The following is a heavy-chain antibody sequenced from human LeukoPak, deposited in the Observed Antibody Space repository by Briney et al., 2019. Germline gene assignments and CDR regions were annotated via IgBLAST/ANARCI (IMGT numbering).Heavy chain of an antibody. Sequence: SETLSLTCAVYGGSFSGYYWSWIRQPPGKGLEWIGEINHSGSTNYNPSLKSRVTISVDTSKNQFSLKLSSVTAADTAVYYCARLEALAPDHWGQGTLVTVSS. CDR3: ARLEALAPDH. D-gene: IGHD6-6*01. V-gene: IGHV4-34*01. CDR2: INHSGST. CDR1: GGSFSGYY. J-gene: IGHJ4*02.